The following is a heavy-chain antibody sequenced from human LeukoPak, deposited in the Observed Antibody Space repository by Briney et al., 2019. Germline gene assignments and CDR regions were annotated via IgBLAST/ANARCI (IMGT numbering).Heavy chain of an antibody. CDR3: ARVYVWFGDRGGHYGMDV. D-gene: IGHD3-10*01. V-gene: IGHV1-2*02. J-gene: IGHJ6*02. CDR1: GYTFTGYY. Sequence: ASVKVSCKASGYTFTGYYMHWVRQAPGQGLEWMGWINPNSGGTNYAQKFQGRVTMTRDTSISTAYMELSRLRSDDTAVYYCARVYVWFGDRGGHYGMDVWGQGTTVTVSS. CDR2: INPNSGGT.